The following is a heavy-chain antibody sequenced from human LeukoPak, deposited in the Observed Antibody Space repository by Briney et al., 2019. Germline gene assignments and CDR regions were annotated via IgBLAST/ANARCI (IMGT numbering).Heavy chain of an antibody. CDR2: IYHGGNT. CDR1: GYSISSGYY. Sequence: PSETLSLTCAVSGYSISSGYYWGWVRQPPGKRLEWIGSIYHGGNTIYNPSLKSRVTMSVDTSKNQFSLSLSSVTAADTAVYHCAFHVEGTMAANNYFDPWGQGILVTVPS. D-gene: IGHD1-7*01. V-gene: IGHV4-38-2*01. CDR3: AFHVEGTMAANNYFDP. J-gene: IGHJ5*02.